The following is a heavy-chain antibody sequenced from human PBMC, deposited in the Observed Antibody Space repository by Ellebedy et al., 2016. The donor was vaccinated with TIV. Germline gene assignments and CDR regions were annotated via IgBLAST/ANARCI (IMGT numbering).Heavy chain of an antibody. CDR3: ARSHFGGSYGMDV. J-gene: IGHJ6*02. CDR2: ISGYSGNR. V-gene: IGHV1-18*01. Sequence: AASVKVSCKASGYTFTSYGFSWVRQAPGQGLEWMGWISGYSGNRNYAQKLQGRVTITADKSTSPAYMELSRLRSEETAVYYCARSHFGGSYGMDVWGQGTTVTVSS. CDR1: GYTFTSYG. D-gene: IGHD3-16*01.